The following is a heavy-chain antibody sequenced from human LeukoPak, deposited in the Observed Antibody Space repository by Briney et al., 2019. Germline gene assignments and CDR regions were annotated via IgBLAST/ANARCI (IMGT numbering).Heavy chain of an antibody. J-gene: IGHJ6*03. Sequence: SETLSLTCTVSGGSISSSSYYWGWIRQPPGKGLEWIGSIYYSGSTYYNPSLKSRITISVDTAKNQFSLKLSSVTAADTAVYYCARFDQVEMATIGGSYYYYYMDVWGKGTTVTVSS. D-gene: IGHD5-24*01. CDR1: GGSISSSSYY. CDR2: IYYSGST. CDR3: ARFDQVEMATIGGSYYYYYMDV. V-gene: IGHV4-39*07.